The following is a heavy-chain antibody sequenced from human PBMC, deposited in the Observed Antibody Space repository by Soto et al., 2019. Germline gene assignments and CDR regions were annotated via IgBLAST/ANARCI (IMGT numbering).Heavy chain of an antibody. J-gene: IGHJ6*02. D-gene: IGHD2-15*01. V-gene: IGHV3-23*01. CDR3: ARVDTPTVRVVMDV. Sequence: EVQLLESGGGWVQPGGSLRLSCAASGFNFNSHAMTWVRQAPGKGLGWVSTISANIISTYYADSVKGRFTISRDNSKNTLYLRISSLRVEDTSVYHWARVDTPTVRVVMDVWGQRTTVTVSS. CDR2: ISANIIST. CDR1: GFNFNSHA.